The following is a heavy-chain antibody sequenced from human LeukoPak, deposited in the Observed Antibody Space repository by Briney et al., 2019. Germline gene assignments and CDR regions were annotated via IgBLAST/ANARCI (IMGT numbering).Heavy chain of an antibody. CDR3: AKSERRDRIAARQNTDY. J-gene: IGHJ4*02. CDR1: GFSFRNYW. CDR2: IKEDGSKK. D-gene: IGHD6-6*01. Sequence: TGGSLRLSCVASGFSFRNYWMSWVRQAPGKGLEWVANIKEDGSKKNHLDSVKGRFTISRDNAKNFLYLQMNSLRAEDTAVYYCAKSERRDRIAARQNTDYWGQGTLVTVSS. V-gene: IGHV3-7*03.